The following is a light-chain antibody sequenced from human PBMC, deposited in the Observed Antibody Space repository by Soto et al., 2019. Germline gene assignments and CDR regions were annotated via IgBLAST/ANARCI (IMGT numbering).Light chain of an antibody. V-gene: IGKV3-15*01. CDR2: GAS. J-gene: IGKJ1*01. Sequence: EMLMTQSPATLSVCPGERATLSCRASQSVSNNLAWYQQKPGQAPRLLIYGASTRATGIPARFSGSGSGTEFTLTISSLQSEDFAVYYCHQYNNWPQTFGQGTKVEIK. CDR1: QSVSNN. CDR3: HQYNNWPQT.